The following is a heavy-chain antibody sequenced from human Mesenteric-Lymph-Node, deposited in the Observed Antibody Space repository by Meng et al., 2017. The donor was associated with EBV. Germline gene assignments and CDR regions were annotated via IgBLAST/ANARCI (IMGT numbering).Heavy chain of an antibody. V-gene: IGHV4-4*02. Sequence: LSDSGHGLGKPSRNRSPTLAGPGASTSSNNWWSGVRQPPGKGLEWIGESYHSGSTNSNPSLKGRVTISVDKSKNQFSLKMSSVTAADTAVYYCATLHYDGSGYYFGSWFDPWGQGTLVTVSS. CDR1: GASTSSNNW. D-gene: IGHD3-22*01. CDR3: ATLHYDGSGYYFGSWFDP. CDR2: SYHSGST. J-gene: IGHJ5*02.